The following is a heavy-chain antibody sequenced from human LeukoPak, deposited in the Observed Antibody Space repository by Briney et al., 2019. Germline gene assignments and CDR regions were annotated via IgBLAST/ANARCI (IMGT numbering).Heavy chain of an antibody. J-gene: IGHJ4*02. CDR1: GFTFSSFG. V-gene: IGHV3-7*01. D-gene: IGHD7-27*01. CDR3: ARDLNWETY. CDR2: IKTDGSQI. Sequence: GGSLRLSCAASGFTFSSFGMHWVRQAPGKGLEWVANIKTDGSQIYYVDSVKGRFTISRDNAKNSLYLQMNSLRAEDTAVYYCARDLNWETYWGQGTLVSVSS.